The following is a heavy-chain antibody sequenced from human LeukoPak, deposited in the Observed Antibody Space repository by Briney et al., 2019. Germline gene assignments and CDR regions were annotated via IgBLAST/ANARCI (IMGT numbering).Heavy chain of an antibody. CDR3: ARGAVRGYFGVSWFDP. Sequence: SETLSLTCTVSGASISSYYWSWIRQPAGKGLEWIGRIYTSGSTDCKPSLKSRVTMSVDTSKNQFSLKLSSVTAADTAVYYCARGAVRGYFGVSWFDPWGQGTLVTVSS. D-gene: IGHD3-3*01. CDR1: GASISSYY. J-gene: IGHJ5*02. CDR2: IYTSGST. V-gene: IGHV4-4*07.